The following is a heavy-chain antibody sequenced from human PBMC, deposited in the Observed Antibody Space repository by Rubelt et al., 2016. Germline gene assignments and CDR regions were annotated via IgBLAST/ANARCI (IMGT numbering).Heavy chain of an antibody. J-gene: IGHJ4*02. D-gene: IGHD7-27*01. CDR1: GFTVSSNY. V-gene: IGHV3-66*01. CDR3: ARNWGFDY. Sequence: EVQLVESGGGLVQPGGSLRLSCAASGFTVSSNYMSWVRQAPGKGLEWVSVIYSGGSTYYADSAKGRFTIPRGNSKNTLYLQMNSLRAEDTAVYYCARNWGFDYWGQGTLVTVSS. CDR2: IYSGGST.